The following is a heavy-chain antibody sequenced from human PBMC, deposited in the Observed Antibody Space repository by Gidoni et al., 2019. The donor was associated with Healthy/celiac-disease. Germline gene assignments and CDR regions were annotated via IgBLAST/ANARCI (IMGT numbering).Heavy chain of an antibody. V-gene: IGHV3-21*01. CDR1: GFTFSSYS. CDR2: ISSSSSYI. D-gene: IGHD6-13*01. CDR3: ARDLTAAGMFDY. J-gene: IGHJ4*02. Sequence: EVQLVESGGGLVKPGGSLRLSCAASGFTFSSYSMNWFRQAPGKGLEWVSSISSSSSYIYYADSVKGRFTISRDNAKNSLYLQMNSLRAEDTAVYYCARDLTAAGMFDYWGQGTLVTVSS.